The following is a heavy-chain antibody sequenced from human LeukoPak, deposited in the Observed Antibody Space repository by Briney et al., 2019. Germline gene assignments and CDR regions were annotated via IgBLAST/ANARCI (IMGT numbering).Heavy chain of an antibody. CDR1: GFTFRNFG. D-gene: IGHD1-1*01. CDR3: AKELYSWGPFDY. CDR2: ISYDGNDK. Sequence: PGGSLRLSCAASGFTFRNFGMHWVRQAPGKGLQWVAVISYDGNDKSYPKSVKGRFTISRDNSKNTLYLQMNSLRAEDTAVYYCAKELYSWGPFDYWGQGTLVTVSS. V-gene: IGHV3-30*18. J-gene: IGHJ4*02.